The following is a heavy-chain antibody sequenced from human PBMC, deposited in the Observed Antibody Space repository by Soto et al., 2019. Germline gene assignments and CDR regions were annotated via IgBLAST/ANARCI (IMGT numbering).Heavy chain of an antibody. CDR2: INHSGST. CDR3: ARGGHYYGSGSYRL. V-gene: IGHV4-34*01. CDR1: GGYFRDYY. D-gene: IGHD3-10*01. Sequence: PSETLSRTCAVGGGYFRDYYLSWIRQPPGKGLEWIGEINHSGSTNYNPSLKSRVTISVDTSKNQFSLKLSSVTAADTAVYYCARGGHYYGSGSYRLWGQGTLVTVS. J-gene: IGHJ4*02.